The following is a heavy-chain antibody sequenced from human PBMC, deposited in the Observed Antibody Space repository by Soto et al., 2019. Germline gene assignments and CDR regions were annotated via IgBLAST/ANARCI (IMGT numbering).Heavy chain of an antibody. CDR2: INSDGSII. J-gene: IGHJ3*02. V-gene: IGHV3-74*01. D-gene: IGHD2-2*01. CDR3: ARDRSRGGAFDI. Sequence: EVQLVESGGGLVQPGGSLRLSCAASGFTFSSSWMHWVRQAPGKGLVWVSRINSDGSIITYADSVKGRFTISRDNAKNTLYLQMNGLRAEDTAVYYCARDRSRGGAFDIWGQGTMVTVSS. CDR1: GFTFSSSW.